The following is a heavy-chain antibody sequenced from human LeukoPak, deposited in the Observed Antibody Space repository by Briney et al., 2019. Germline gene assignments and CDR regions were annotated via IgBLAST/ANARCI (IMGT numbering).Heavy chain of an antibody. V-gene: IGHV3-30*18. J-gene: IGHJ1*01. Sequence: GGSLRLSCAASGFTFSSYGMHWVRQAPGKGLEWVAVISYDGSNKYYADSVKGRFTISRDNSKNTLYLQMNSLRAEDTAVYYCAKIGLSSSWSLPDAEYFQHWGQGTLVTVSS. D-gene: IGHD6-13*01. CDR2: ISYDGSNK. CDR1: GFTFSSYG. CDR3: AKIGLSSSWSLPDAEYFQH.